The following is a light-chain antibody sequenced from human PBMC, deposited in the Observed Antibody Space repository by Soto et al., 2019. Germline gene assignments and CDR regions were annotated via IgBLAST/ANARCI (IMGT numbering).Light chain of an antibody. CDR1: QNVGNY. CDR2: DAS. J-gene: IGKJ1*01. V-gene: IGKV3-11*01. Sequence: EIVLTQSPATLSLSPGERATLSCRASQNVGNYLAWYQHKPGQAPRLLIYDASNRATGIPARFSGRGSGTDFTLTISSLEPEDLAVYYCQQRSNWPGTFGQGTKVDIK. CDR3: QQRSNWPGT.